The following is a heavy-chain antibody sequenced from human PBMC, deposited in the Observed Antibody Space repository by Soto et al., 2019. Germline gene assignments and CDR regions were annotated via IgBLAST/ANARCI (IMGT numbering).Heavy chain of an antibody. CDR1: GFTFSSYS. Sequence: EVQLVESGGGLVKPGGSLRLSCAASGFTFSSYSMNWVRQAPGKGLEWVSSISSSSFSINYADSVKGRFSISRDNAQNSLPLQMNNLRAADTAVYYCARKESSNIYGMDVWGQGTTVTVSS. CDR3: ARKESSNIYGMDV. J-gene: IGHJ6*02. CDR2: ISSSSFSI. V-gene: IGHV3-21*01. D-gene: IGHD6-6*01.